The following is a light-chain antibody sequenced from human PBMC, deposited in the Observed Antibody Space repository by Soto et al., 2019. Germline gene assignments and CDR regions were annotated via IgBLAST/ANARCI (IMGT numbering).Light chain of an antibody. CDR1: SSDIGGYND. CDR3: SSYTSSSTLVV. V-gene: IGLV2-14*01. J-gene: IGLJ2*01. Sequence: QSALTQPASVSGSPGQSITIPCTGTSSDIGGYNDVSWYQQFPGKAPKLMIYDVSNRPSGVSNRFSASKSGNTASLTISGLHAEDEASYYCSSYTSSSTLVVFGGGTKLTVL. CDR2: DVS.